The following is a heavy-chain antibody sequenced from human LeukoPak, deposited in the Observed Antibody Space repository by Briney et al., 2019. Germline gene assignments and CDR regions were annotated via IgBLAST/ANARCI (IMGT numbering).Heavy chain of an antibody. D-gene: IGHD5-12*01. Sequence: PGGSLRLSCAASGFTFSSYSMNWVRQAQGKGLEWVSYISSTSTSNSIYYADSVKGRFTISRDDAKNSLYLQMNSLRAEDTAVYYCARKRSGNDGFDWGQGTLVTVSS. CDR1: GFTFSSYS. V-gene: IGHV3-48*04. J-gene: IGHJ4*02. CDR3: ARKRSGNDGFD. CDR2: ISSTSTSNSI.